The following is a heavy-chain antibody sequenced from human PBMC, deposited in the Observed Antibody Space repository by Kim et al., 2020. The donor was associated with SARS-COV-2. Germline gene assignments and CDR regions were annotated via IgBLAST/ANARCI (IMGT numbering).Heavy chain of an antibody. J-gene: IGHJ4*02. CDR3: ARRIAYCGGDCYSLGY. CDR2: INPNGGNT. Sequence: ASVKVSCKASGYTFTTYHIHWVRQAPGQGLEWMGIINPNGGNTNYAQKFRGRLTITGDTSTHTVYMELSSLRSEDTAVYYCARRIAYCGGDCYSLGYWGQ. CDR1: GYTFTTYH. D-gene: IGHD2-21*02. V-gene: IGHV1-46*01.